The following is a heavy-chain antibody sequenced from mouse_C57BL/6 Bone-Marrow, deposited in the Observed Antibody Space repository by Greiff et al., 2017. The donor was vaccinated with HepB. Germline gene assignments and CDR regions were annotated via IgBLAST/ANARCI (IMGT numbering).Heavy chain of an antibody. Sequence: EVQLVESGPSLVRPSQTLSLTCTVTGFSIHSDCYWFWIRQFPGNKLEYIGYTFYSGITYYNPSLESRTYITRATSKNPFSLKVSSVTTEDTATYDWARGGADYGWVDDWGNGTSVTVSS. V-gene: IGHV3-3*01. D-gene: IGHD2-2*01. CDR1: GFSIHSDCY. CDR2: TFYSGIT. CDR3: ARGGADYGWVDD. J-gene: IGHJ4*01.